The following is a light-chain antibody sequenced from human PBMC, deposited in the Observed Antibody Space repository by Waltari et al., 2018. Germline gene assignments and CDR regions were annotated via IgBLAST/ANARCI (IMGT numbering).Light chain of an antibody. CDR2: AAS. V-gene: IGKV1-39*01. J-gene: IGKJ2*01. Sequence: DIQMTQSPSSLSASVGDRVTITCRASDDIANYLNWYQHKPGKAPKLLIYAASTLQSGVPSRFSGSVSGTDFTLTINGLQPEDFAIYYCHQTYSIPRDSFGQGTELANK. CDR3: HQTYSIPRDS. CDR1: DDIANY.